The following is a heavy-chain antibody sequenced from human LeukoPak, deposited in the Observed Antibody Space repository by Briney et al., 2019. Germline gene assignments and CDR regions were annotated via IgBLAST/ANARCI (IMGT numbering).Heavy chain of an antibody. CDR2: ISGSGDTT. J-gene: IGHJ3*02. Sequence: GGSLRLSCGVSGFTFSSYGMSWVRQAPGKGLEWVSAISGSGDTTYYADSVKGRFTISRDNSKNTLYLQMNSLRADDTAVYYCAKGIVVVVAMNAFDIWGQGTMVTVSS. CDR3: AKGIVVVVAMNAFDI. V-gene: IGHV3-23*01. D-gene: IGHD2-15*01. CDR1: GFTFSSYG.